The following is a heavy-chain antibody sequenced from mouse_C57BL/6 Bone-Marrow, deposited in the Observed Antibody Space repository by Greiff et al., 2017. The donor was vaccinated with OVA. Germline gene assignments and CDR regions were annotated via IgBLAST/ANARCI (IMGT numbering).Heavy chain of an antibody. D-gene: IGHD4-1*01. V-gene: IGHV1-19*01. Sequence: EVQLQQSGPVLVKPGASVKMSCKASGYTFTDYYMNWVKQSHGKSLEWIGVINPYNGGTSYNQKFKGKATLTVDKSSSTAYMELNSLTSEDSAVYYCARWELGRFAYWGQGTLVTVSA. J-gene: IGHJ3*01. CDR2: INPYNGGT. CDR1: GYTFTDYY. CDR3: ARWELGRFAY.